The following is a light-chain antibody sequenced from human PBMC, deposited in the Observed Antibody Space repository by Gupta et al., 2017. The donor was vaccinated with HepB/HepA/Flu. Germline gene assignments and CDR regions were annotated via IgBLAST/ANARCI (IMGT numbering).Light chain of an antibody. CDR1: QSVSTSY. CDR3: HQFGTSYPT. V-gene: IGKV3D-20*01. CDR2: DAS. Sequence: VFPQSPATLSLSPGESATLACGATQSVSTSYLAWYQQKPGLAPRLLIYDASNRATGIPDRFSGSGSGTDFTLTISSLEPEDSALYYCHQFGTSYPTFGQGTKVEIK. J-gene: IGKJ1*01.